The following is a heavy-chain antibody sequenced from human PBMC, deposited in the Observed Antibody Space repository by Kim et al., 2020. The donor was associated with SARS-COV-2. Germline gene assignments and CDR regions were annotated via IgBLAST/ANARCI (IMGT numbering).Heavy chain of an antibody. J-gene: IGHJ4*02. CDR3: ARATDSSGPGAFDY. CDR2: IYSGGST. D-gene: IGHD3-22*01. V-gene: IGHV3-53*01. Sequence: GGSLRLSCAASGFTVSSNYMSWVRQAPGKGLEWVSVIYSGGSTYYADSVKGRFTISRDNSKNTLYLQMNSLRAEDTAVYYCARATDSSGPGAFDYWGQGTLVTVSS. CDR1: GFTVSSNY.